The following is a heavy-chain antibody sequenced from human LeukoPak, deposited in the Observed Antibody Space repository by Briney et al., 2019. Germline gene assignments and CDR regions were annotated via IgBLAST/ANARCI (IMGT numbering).Heavy chain of an antibody. J-gene: IGHJ4*02. CDR1: GGSVSRGSYY. D-gene: IGHD3-22*01. Sequence: SETLSLTCTVSGGSVSRGSYYWSWIRQPPGKGLEWIGYMYYSGSTNYNSSLKSQVTISVDKSKNQFSLKLSSVTAADTAVYYCARDRGDSGYDSWGQGTLVTVSS. V-gene: IGHV4-61*01. CDR2: MYYSGST. CDR3: ARDRGDSGYDS.